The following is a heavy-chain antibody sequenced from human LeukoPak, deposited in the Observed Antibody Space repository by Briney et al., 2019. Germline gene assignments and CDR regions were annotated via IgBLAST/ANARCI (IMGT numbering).Heavy chain of an antibody. Sequence: ASVKASCKTSGYTFTNYGLSWVRQAPGQGLEWMGWISAYNGNTNYAQKLQGRVTMTTDKSTSTAYMELSSLRSEDMAVYYCARDECTNGVCYNDAFDIWGQGTMVTVSS. CDR1: GYTFTNYG. V-gene: IGHV1-18*03. D-gene: IGHD2-8*01. CDR2: ISAYNGNT. J-gene: IGHJ3*02. CDR3: ARDECTNGVCYNDAFDI.